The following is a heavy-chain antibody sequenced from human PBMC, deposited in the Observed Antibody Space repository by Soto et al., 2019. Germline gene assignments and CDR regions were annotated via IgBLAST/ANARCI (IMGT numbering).Heavy chain of an antibody. V-gene: IGHV3-23*01. Sequence: GGSLRLCCAASGFTFSSYSMSWVRQAPGKGLEWVSAITGSGASTYYADSVKGRFTISRDNSKNTLYLQMSSLRAEDTAVYYCLIDPEWIGANRDAFYIPGQGTTVTVSS. J-gene: IGHJ3*02. CDR1: GFTFSSYS. CDR2: ITGSGAST. CDR3: LIDPEWIGANRDAFYI. D-gene: IGHD2-2*03.